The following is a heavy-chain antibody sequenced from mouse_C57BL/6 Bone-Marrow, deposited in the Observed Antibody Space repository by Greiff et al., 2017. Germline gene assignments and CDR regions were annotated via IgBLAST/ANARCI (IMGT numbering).Heavy chain of an antibody. D-gene: IGHD2-4*01. CDR3: ARSCYDYGYWYFDV. Sequence: VQLQQSGPELVKPGASVKISCKASGYTFTDYYMNWVKQSHGKSLEWIGDINPNNGGTSYNQKFKGKATLTVDKSSSTAYMELRSLTSEDSAVYYCARSCYDYGYWYFDVWGTGTTVTVSS. CDR2: INPNNGGT. J-gene: IGHJ1*03. V-gene: IGHV1-26*01. CDR1: GYTFTDYY.